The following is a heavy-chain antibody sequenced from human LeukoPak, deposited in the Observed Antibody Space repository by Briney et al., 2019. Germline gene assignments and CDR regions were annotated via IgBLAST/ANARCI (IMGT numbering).Heavy chain of an antibody. CDR3: ARRYYYDSSGYYAFDY. Sequence: GESLKISCKGYGYSFSSYWIAWVRQAPGKGLEWMGVIYPRDSRTTYSPSFQGQVTISADKSISTAYLQWSSLKASDTAMYYCARRYYYDSSGYYAFDYWGQGTLVTVSS. V-gene: IGHV5-51*01. J-gene: IGHJ4*02. CDR1: GYSFSSYW. D-gene: IGHD3-22*01. CDR2: IYPRDSRT.